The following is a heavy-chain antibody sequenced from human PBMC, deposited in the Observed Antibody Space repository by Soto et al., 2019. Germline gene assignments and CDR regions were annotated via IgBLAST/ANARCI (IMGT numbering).Heavy chain of an antibody. J-gene: IGHJ6*02. D-gene: IGHD4-17*01. CDR2: IYYRGSV. Sequence: QVQRQETGPGLVKPSEPLSRTCNVSGGSISRGPDYWGWIRQPPGKGLEWIGLIYYRGSVYYNQSLKSRVTMSLDTAKNQCYLKLTSVTAADTAVFYCERPGVDYGDYASDYYYGMDVWGRGTTVTVSS. CDR1: GGSISRGPDY. CDR3: ERPGVDYGDYASDYYYGMDV. V-gene: IGHV4-39*01.